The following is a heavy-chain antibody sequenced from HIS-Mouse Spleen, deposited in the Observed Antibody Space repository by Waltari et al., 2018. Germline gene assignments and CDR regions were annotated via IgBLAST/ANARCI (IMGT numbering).Heavy chain of an antibody. D-gene: IGHD6-13*01. CDR3: AREIPYSSSWYDWYFDL. J-gene: IGHJ2*01. CDR1: GGSISSSSYY. CDR2: IYYSGST. V-gene: IGHV4-39*07. Sequence: QLQLQESGPGLVKPSETLSLTCTVSGGSISSSSYYWGWIRQPPGKGLGWIGSIYYSGSTYSQPSLKSRVTISVDTSTNQFSLKLSSVTAADTAVYYCAREIPYSSSWYDWYFDLWGRGTLVTVSS.